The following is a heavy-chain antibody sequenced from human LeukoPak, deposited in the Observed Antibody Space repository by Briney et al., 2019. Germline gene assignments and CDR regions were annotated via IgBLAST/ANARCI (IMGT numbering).Heavy chain of an antibody. CDR3: TTDLNYYDSSGYYLGCGY. CDR2: ISSSSSYI. J-gene: IGHJ4*02. Sequence: GGSLRLSCAASGFTFSSYSMNWVRQAPGKGLEWVSSISSSSSYIYYADSVKGRFTISRDNAKNSLYLQMNSLRAEDTAVYYCTTDLNYYDSSGYYLGCGYWGQGTLVTVSS. CDR1: GFTFSSYS. D-gene: IGHD3-22*01. V-gene: IGHV3-21*01.